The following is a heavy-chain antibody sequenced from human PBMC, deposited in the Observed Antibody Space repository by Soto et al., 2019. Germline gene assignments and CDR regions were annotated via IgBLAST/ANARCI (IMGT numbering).Heavy chain of an antibody. D-gene: IGHD1-7*01. J-gene: IGHJ4*01. Sequence: GASVKVSCKTSGGTFSSYAISWVRQAPGQGLECMGGIIPIFGTANYAQKFQGRVTITADESTSTAYMELSSLRSEGTAVYYCANRGGYNLNYDYWGDGTLVTDSS. CDR3: ANRGGYNLNYDY. CDR1: GGTFSSYA. V-gene: IGHV1-69*13. CDR2: IIPIFGTA.